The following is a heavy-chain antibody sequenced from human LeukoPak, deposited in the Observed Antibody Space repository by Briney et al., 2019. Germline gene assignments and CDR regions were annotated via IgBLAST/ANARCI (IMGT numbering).Heavy chain of an antibody. CDR1: GYTFTSYY. CDR3: ARDFYNYDSSGYYALPGGY. Sequence: SVKVSCKASGYTFTSYYMHWVRQAPGQGLEWMGIINPSGGSTSYAQKFQGRVTMTRDTSTSTVYMELSSLRSEDTAVYYCARDFYNYDSSGYYALPGGYWGQGTLVTVSS. D-gene: IGHD3-22*01. J-gene: IGHJ4*02. V-gene: IGHV1-46*03. CDR2: INPSGGST.